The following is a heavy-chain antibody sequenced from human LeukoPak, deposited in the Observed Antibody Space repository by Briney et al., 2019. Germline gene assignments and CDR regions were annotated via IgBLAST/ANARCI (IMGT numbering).Heavy chain of an antibody. CDR2: IYSGGST. CDR3: AKDWGTTGTTYPFDP. V-gene: IGHV3-66*01. D-gene: IGHD1-1*01. CDR1: GFTVSSNY. J-gene: IGHJ5*02. Sequence: GGSLRLSCAASGFTVSSNYMSWVRQAPGKGLEWVSVIYSGGSTYYADSVKGRFTISRDNSKNTLYLQMNSLRAEDTAVYYCAKDWGTTGTTYPFDPWGQGTLVTVSS.